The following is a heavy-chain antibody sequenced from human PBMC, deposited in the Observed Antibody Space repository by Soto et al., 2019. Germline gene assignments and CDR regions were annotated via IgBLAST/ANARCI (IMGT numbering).Heavy chain of an antibody. CDR2: ISWDGGST. CDR1: GFTFDDYT. D-gene: IGHD5-12*01. J-gene: IGHJ4*02. Sequence: EVQLVESGGVVVQPGGSLRLSCAASGFTFDDYTMHWVGQAPGRGLEWVSLISWDGGSTYYADSVKGRFTISRDNSKNSLYLQMNSLRTEDTALYYCAKDMRDGYNYSPLDYWGQGTLVTVSS. CDR3: AKDMRDGYNYSPLDY. V-gene: IGHV3-43*01.